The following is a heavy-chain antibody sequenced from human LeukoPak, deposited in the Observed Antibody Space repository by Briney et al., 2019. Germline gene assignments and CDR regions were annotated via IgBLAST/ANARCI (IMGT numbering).Heavy chain of an antibody. CDR2: INPNSGGT. V-gene: IGHV1-2*02. J-gene: IGHJ6*03. CDR1: GYTFTGYY. D-gene: IGHD6-13*01. CDR3: ARDRGLDIAAAGKFRHYYYYMDV. Sequence: ASVKVSCKATGYTFTGYYMHWVRQAPGQGLEWMGWINPNSGGTNYAQKFQGRVTMTRDTSISTAYMELSRLRSDDTAVYYCARDRGLDIAAAGKFRHYYYYMDVWGKGTTVTVSS.